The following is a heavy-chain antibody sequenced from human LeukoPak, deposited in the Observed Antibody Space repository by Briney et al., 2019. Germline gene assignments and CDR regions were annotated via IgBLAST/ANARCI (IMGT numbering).Heavy chain of an antibody. CDR1: SGSFSGYY. CDR2: INHSGST. V-gene: IGHV4-34*01. J-gene: IGHJ4*02. CDR3: ARQPGDGGRLYYFDY. D-gene: IGHD1-26*01. Sequence: PSETLSLTCAVYSGSFSGYYWSWIRQPPGKGLEWIGEINHSGSTNYNPSLKSRVTISVDTSKNQFSLKLSSVTAADTAVYYCARQPGDGGRLYYFDYWGQGTLVTVSS.